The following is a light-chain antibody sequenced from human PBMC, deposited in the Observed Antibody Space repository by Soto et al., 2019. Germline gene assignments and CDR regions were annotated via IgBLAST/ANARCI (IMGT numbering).Light chain of an antibody. CDR3: QQYGSSPTGT. J-gene: IGKJ1*01. CDR2: GAS. CDR1: QSVSSSY. V-gene: IGKV3-20*01. Sequence: EIVLTQSPGTLSLSPGERATLSCRASQSVSSSYLAWYQQKPGQAPRLLIYGASSRATGIPDRFSGSGSGTDFTLIISRLEPEDFAVYYCQQYGSSPTGTFGQGTKVEIK.